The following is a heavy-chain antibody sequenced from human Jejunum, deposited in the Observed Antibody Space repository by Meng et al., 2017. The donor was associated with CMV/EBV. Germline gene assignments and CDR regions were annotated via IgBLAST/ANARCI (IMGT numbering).Heavy chain of an antibody. D-gene: IGHD3-22*01. CDR3: SIDTSGYHYKY. Sequence: SCKASGYTFTIYAIHWVRQAPGQRPEWMGWINTANGNTKYSQKFQGRVTTTRDTSASTAYMELNSLRSEDTAVYYCSIDTSGYHYKYWGQGTLVTVSS. CDR1: GYTFTIYA. J-gene: IGHJ4*02. V-gene: IGHV1-3*04. CDR2: INTANGNT.